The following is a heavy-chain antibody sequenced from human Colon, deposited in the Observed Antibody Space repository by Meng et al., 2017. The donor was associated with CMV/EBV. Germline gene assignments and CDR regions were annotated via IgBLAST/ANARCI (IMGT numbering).Heavy chain of an antibody. CDR3: AKDRAYCGSFSCSPNYFDG. J-gene: IGHJ4*02. CDR2: INGVGDIT. Sequence: GESLKISCAASGFTFNRNSMSWVRQAPGKGLEWVSGINGVGDITYYADSVKGRFTIYRDNSKNTLYLRMIDLRAEDTAMYYCAKDRAYCGSFSCSPNYFDGWGQGNLVTVSS. D-gene: IGHD2-21*01. CDR1: GFTFNRNS. V-gene: IGHV3-23*01.